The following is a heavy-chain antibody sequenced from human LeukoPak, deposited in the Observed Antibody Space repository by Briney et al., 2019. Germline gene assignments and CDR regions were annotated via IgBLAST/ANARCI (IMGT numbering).Heavy chain of an antibody. CDR3: ARGTAYTEHSFFDY. V-gene: IGHV1-2*02. D-gene: IGHD3-16*01. CDR2: INPNSGDT. Sequence: ASVKVSCKASGYIFSDYYMHWVRQAPGQGLEWMGWINPNSGDTNYAQNFQGRVTMTWDTSISTAYMGLSSLKSDDTAIYYCARGTAYTEHSFFDYWGQGTLVTVSP. CDR1: GYIFSDYY. J-gene: IGHJ4*02.